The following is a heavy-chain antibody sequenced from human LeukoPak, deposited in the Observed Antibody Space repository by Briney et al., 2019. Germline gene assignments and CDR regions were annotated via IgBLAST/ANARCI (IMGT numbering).Heavy chain of an antibody. CDR3: AREDGDLPDY. CDR2: MSYDGNNK. D-gene: IGHD4-17*01. CDR1: GFTFSSYA. V-gene: IGHV3-30-3*01. Sequence: GGSLRLSCSASGFTFSSYAMHWVRPAPGKGVEGVAVMSYDGNNKYYVDSVKRRFTISRDNSKNTLYLQMTSLRPEDTAVYYCAREDGDLPDYWGQGTLVTVSS. J-gene: IGHJ4*02.